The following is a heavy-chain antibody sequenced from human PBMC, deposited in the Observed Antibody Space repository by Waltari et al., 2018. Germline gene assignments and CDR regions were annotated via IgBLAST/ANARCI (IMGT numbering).Heavy chain of an antibody. CDR2: LHPSGRT. D-gene: IGHD1-26*01. CDR3: ATTWDNASYHYNVIDL. CDR1: GGAIDGGTYY. V-gene: IGHV4-61*09. Sequence: QVQLQESGPGLLKPSQTLALTGSISGGAIDGGTYYWTWVRQPAGKGLAWIGHLHPSGRTTYTPSFQRRVPISLDTSKNEFSLKLSSVKAADTGMYSCATTWDNASYHYNVIDLWGHGTRVTVSS. J-gene: IGHJ6*02.